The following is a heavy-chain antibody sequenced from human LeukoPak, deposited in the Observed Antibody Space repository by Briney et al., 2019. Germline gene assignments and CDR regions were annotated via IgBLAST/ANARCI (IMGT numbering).Heavy chain of an antibody. CDR2: IYSSGST. D-gene: IGHD3-22*01. CDR1: GGSISSYY. Sequence: PSETLSLTCTVSGGSISSYYWSWIRQPAGKGLEWIGRIYSSGSTNYNPSLKSRVTMSVATSKNQFSLKLSSVTAADTAVYYCARDSPITMRVVAVDAFDIWGQGTMVTVSS. V-gene: IGHV4-4*07. CDR3: ARDSPITMRVVAVDAFDI. J-gene: IGHJ3*02.